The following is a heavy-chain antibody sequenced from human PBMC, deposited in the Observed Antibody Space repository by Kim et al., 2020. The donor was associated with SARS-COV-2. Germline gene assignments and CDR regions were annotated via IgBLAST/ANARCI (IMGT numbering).Heavy chain of an antibody. Sequence: GGSLRLSCAASGFTFSNYGMYWVRQAPGRGLEWVSGISASGGNTYYADSVKGRFTISRDNSKNTLYLQMNSLRAEDTAVYYCAKCSGDSCYGDYWGQGTLVTVSS. D-gene: IGHD2-15*01. CDR1: GFTFSNYG. J-gene: IGHJ4*02. V-gene: IGHV3-23*01. CDR2: ISASGGNT. CDR3: AKCSGDSCYGDY.